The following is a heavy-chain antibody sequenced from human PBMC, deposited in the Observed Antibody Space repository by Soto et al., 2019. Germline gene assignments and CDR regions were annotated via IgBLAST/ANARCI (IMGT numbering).Heavy chain of an antibody. CDR3: ARHDRFLEWYDAFDI. CDR2: IYYSGSP. J-gene: IGHJ3*02. V-gene: IGHV4-39*01. D-gene: IGHD3-3*01. Sequence: QLQLQESGPGLVKPSETLSLTCTVSGGSISSSSYYWGWIRQPPGKGLEWIGSIYYSGSPYYNPSLKSRVTISVDTSKNQFSLKLSSVTAADTAVYYCARHDRFLEWYDAFDIWGQGTMVTVSS. CDR1: GGSISSSSYY.